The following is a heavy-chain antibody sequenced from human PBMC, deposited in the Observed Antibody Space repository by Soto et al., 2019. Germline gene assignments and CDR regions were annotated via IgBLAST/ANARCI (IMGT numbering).Heavy chain of an antibody. D-gene: IGHD3-10*02. CDR3: AHMFGTVSHLGY. CDR2: IYWDDDK. CDR1: GFSLTTSRVG. Sequence: QITLKESGPTLVKPTQTLTLTCTFSGFSLTTSRVGVGWIRQPPGKALEWLALIYWDDDKRYSPSLRSRLTLTKDTSKNQVVLTMTNMDPVDTATYYCAHMFGTVSHLGYWGQGTLVTVSS. J-gene: IGHJ4*02. V-gene: IGHV2-5*02.